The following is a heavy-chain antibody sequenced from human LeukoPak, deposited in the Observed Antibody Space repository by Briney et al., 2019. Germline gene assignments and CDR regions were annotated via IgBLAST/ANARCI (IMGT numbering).Heavy chain of an antibody. CDR3: AKGPPDFIVVVPAATYYYYGMDV. D-gene: IGHD2-2*01. CDR1: GFTFSSYG. Sequence: GGSLRLTCAASGFTFSSYGMHWVRQAPGKGLEWVAFIRYDGSNKYYADSVKGRFTTSRDNSKNTLYLQMNSLRAEDTAVYYCAKGPPDFIVVVPAATYYYYGMDVWGQGTTVTVSS. CDR2: IRYDGSNK. J-gene: IGHJ6*02. V-gene: IGHV3-30*02.